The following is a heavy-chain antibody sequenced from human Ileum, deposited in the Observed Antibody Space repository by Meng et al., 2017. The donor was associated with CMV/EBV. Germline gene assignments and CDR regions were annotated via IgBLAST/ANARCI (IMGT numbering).Heavy chain of an antibody. J-gene: IGHJ6*02. V-gene: IGHV3-48*04. CDR3: ARGGRGNYYYYYGMNV. Sequence: GGSLRLSCSTSGFIFGDYSVNWVRQAPGKGLEWVSYISSRSSTVHYADSVKGRFTISRDNANNSLYLQMNSLRAEDTALYYCARGGRGNYYYYYGMNVWGQGTTVTVSS. CDR2: ISSRSSTV. D-gene: IGHD3-16*01. CDR1: GFIFGDYS.